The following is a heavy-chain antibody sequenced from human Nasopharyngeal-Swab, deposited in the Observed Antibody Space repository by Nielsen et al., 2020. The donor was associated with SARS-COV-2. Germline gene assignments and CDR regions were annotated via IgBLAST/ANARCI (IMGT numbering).Heavy chain of an antibody. D-gene: IGHD1-7*01. CDR1: GFSFSRYS. J-gene: IGHJ4*02. CDR3: ARDYLMYNWIYGFAY. Sequence: GESLKISCAASGFSFSRYSMTWVRQAPGRGLEWVANINEDGSETHYVDSVKGRFFISRDNAKNSVFLQMNNVRAEDTAVYYCARDYLMYNWIYGFAYWGQGTLVTVSS. CDR2: INEDGSET. V-gene: IGHV3-7*01.